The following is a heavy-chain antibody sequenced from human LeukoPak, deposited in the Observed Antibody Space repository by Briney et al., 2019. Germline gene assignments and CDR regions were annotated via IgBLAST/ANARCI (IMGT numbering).Heavy chain of an antibody. CDR2: IKSKIDGGTT. J-gene: IGHJ4*02. CDR1: GLTFSNAW. V-gene: IGHV3-15*01. Sequence: GGSLRLSCATSGLTFSNAWMSWVRQAPGKGLEWVGRIKSKIDGGTTDYAAPVKGRFTISRDDSKNTLYLQMNSLKTEDTAVYYCTPGGFTMVRGVIPGPFDYWGQGTLVTVSS. D-gene: IGHD3-10*01. CDR3: TPGGFTMVRGVIPGPFDY.